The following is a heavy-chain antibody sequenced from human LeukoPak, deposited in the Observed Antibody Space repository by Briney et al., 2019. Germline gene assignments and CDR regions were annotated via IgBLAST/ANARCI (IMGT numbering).Heavy chain of an antibody. V-gene: IGHV4-59*01. D-gene: IGHD6-13*01. CDR1: GGSISSYY. CDR2: VYYSGST. Sequence: SETLSLTCTVSGGSISSYYWSWIRQPPGKGLEWIGYVYYSGSTNYNPSLESRVTISVDTSKNQFSLKLSSVTAADTAVYYCARGSSSWLIDYWGQGTLVTVSS. CDR3: ARGSSSWLIDY. J-gene: IGHJ4*02.